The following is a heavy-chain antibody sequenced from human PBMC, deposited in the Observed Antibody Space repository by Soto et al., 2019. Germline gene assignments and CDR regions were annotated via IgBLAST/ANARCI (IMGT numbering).Heavy chain of an antibody. Sequence: QVQLQESGPGLVKPSETLSLTCTVSGGSVRSGSYYWSWIRQHPGKGLEWIGYIYYSGRTNYNPSLKSRVTISVDTSKNQFSLKLSSVTAADTAVYYCAREGGYVVVSSYYFDYWGQGTLVTVSS. CDR2: IYYSGRT. CDR3: AREGGYVVVSSYYFDY. V-gene: IGHV4-61*01. J-gene: IGHJ4*02. CDR1: GGSVRSGSYY. D-gene: IGHD3-22*01.